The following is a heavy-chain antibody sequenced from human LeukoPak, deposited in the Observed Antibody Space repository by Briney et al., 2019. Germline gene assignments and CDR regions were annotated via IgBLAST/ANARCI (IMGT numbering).Heavy chain of an antibody. CDR1: GFTMSNYG. CDR2: IRSAVDTT. D-gene: IGHD3/OR15-3a*01. V-gene: IGHV3-23*01. CDR3: AKHFCTGLDCSLFDS. Sequence: YPGGSLRLSCAASGFTMSNYGVSWVRQAPGKGLEWVSGIRSAVDTTHYADSVKGRFIISRDNSKNTLSLQLNSLRPEDTALYCCAKHFCTGLDCSLFDSWGQGTLVTVSS. J-gene: IGHJ4*02.